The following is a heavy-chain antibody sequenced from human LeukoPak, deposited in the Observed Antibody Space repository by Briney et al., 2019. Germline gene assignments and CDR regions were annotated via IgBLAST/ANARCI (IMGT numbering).Heavy chain of an antibody. Sequence: GGSLRLSCAPSGFTFSSHAMSWVRQAPGKGLEWVSAMSGSGGSTYYAGSVKGRFTISRDNSKNTLYLQMNSLRAEDTAVYYCARDYDSSGYWGAFDIWGQGTMVTVSS. CDR2: MSGSGGST. CDR3: ARDYDSSGYWGAFDI. J-gene: IGHJ3*02. V-gene: IGHV3-23*01. D-gene: IGHD3-22*01. CDR1: GFTFSSHA.